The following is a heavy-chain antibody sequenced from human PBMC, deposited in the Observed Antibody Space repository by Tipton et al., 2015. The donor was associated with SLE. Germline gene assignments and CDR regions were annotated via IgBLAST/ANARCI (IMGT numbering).Heavy chain of an antibody. J-gene: IGHJ3*02. CDR1: GGSISSYY. CDR3: ARARNYDSSGYPPHAFDI. V-gene: IGHV4-59*01. CDR2: IYYSGST. Sequence: TLSLTCTVSGGSISSYYWSWIRQPPGKGLEWIGYIYYSGSTTYNPSLKSRVTISVDTSKNQLSLKLSSVTAADTAVYYCARARNYDSSGYPPHAFDIWGQGTMLTVSS. D-gene: IGHD3-22*01.